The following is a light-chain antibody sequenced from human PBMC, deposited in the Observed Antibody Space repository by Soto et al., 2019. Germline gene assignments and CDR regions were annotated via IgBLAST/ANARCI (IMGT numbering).Light chain of an antibody. V-gene: IGLV1-44*01. CDR2: SSN. CDR1: SSNIGSNS. Sequence: QPVLTQPPSASGTPGQRVTISCSGSSSNIGSNSVNWYQQLPGTAPKLLMSSSNQRPSGVPDRFSGSKSGTSASLAISGLQSEDEADYDCAAWDDSLNGVVFGGGTKVTVL. J-gene: IGLJ2*01. CDR3: AAWDDSLNGVV.